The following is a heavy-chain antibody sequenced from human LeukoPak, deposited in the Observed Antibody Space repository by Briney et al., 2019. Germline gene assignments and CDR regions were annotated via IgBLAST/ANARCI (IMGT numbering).Heavy chain of an antibody. D-gene: IGHD2-2*01. Sequence: GGSLRLSCAASGFTFSKYAMHWVRQAPGKGLEWVAVISYDGINKYYADSVKGRFTISRDNSKNTIYLQMNSLRPEDTAVYYCARGYCSSTSCYYYGVDVWGQGTTVTVSS. J-gene: IGHJ6*02. CDR2: ISYDGINK. CDR1: GFTFSKYA. V-gene: IGHV3-30-3*01. CDR3: ARGYCSSTSCYYYGVDV.